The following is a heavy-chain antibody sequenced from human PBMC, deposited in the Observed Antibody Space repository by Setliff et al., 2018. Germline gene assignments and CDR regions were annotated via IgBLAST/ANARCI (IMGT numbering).Heavy chain of an antibody. CDR2: INPSSGAT. D-gene: IGHD3-16*01. CDR3: ARDGGGDSDASDI. Sequence: ASVKVSCKASGYTFTGYYMYWVRQAPGQGLEWMGRINPSSGATIYAQKFQGRVTMTSDTSISTAYMELGRLRSDDTAVYFCARDGGGDSDASDIWGQGTMVTVS. J-gene: IGHJ3*02. CDR1: GYTFTGYY. V-gene: IGHV1-2*06.